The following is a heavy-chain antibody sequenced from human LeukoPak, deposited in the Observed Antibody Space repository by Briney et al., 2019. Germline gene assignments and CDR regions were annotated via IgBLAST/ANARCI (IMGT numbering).Heavy chain of an antibody. CDR2: ISFDGNNK. CDR3: AKDRAPGGNYYDFSD. J-gene: IGHJ4*02. CDR1: GFTFSTYA. D-gene: IGHD1-26*01. V-gene: IGHV3-30-3*01. Sequence: PGTSLRLSCAASGFTFSTYAIHWVRQAPGKGLEWVTVISFDGNNKYYADSVRGRFTISRDNSKNTVYLQMNSLRTEDTAIYYCAKDRAPGGNYYDFSDWGQGTLVTVSS.